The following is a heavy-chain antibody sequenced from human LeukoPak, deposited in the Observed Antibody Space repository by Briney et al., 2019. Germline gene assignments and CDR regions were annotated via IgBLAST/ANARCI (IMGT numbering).Heavy chain of an antibody. CDR3: VRDVSRRIGMDV. Sequence: GGSLRLSCLASGFSFNSYTMNWVREAPGKGLEWVSTISPGVSGYTWYAESVKGRFTISRGNPENSLYLQMDSLRADDTAVYYCVRDVSRRIGMDVWGQGTTVTVSS. CDR1: GFSFNSYT. V-gene: IGHV3-21*06. J-gene: IGHJ6*02. D-gene: IGHD2/OR15-2a*01. CDR2: ISPGVSGYT.